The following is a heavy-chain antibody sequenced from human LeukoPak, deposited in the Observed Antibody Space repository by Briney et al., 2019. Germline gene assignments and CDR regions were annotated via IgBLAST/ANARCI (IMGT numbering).Heavy chain of an antibody. CDR2: IYYSGST. J-gene: IGHJ4*02. V-gene: IGHV4-59*08. Sequence: TPSETLSLTCTVSGGSISSYYWSWIRQPPGKGLEWIGYIYYSGSTNYNPSLKSRVTISVDTSKNQFSLKLSSVTAADTAVYYCARVARTIFGVVIDYWGQGTLVTVSS. CDR3: ARVARTIFGVVIDY. D-gene: IGHD3-3*01. CDR1: GGSISSYY.